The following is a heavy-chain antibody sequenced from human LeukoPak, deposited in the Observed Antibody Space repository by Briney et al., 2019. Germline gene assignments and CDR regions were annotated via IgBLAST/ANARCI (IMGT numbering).Heavy chain of an antibody. Sequence: ASVKVSCKASGYTFTSNDINWVRQATGQGLEWMGWMNPNRGNTGYAQKFQGRVTLTRNTSISTAYMELSSLRSEDTAVYYCARGVMISGTYYYYYYVMDVWGQGTTVTVSS. CDR1: GYTFTSND. J-gene: IGHJ6*02. D-gene: IGHD1-26*01. CDR2: MNPNRGNT. CDR3: ARGVMISGTYYYYYYVMDV. V-gene: IGHV1-8*01.